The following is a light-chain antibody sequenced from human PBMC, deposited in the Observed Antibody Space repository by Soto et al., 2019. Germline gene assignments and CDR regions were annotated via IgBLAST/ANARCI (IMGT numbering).Light chain of an antibody. Sequence: DIQMTQSPSSLSASVGDRVTITCRASQSISNYLNWYQQKPGKAPKLLIYAASSLQTGVPSRVSGSGSGTDFTLTISSLRPEDFATYYCQQSSSTLITFGQGTRLEI. V-gene: IGKV1-39*01. CDR2: AAS. J-gene: IGKJ5*01. CDR3: QQSSSTLIT. CDR1: QSISNY.